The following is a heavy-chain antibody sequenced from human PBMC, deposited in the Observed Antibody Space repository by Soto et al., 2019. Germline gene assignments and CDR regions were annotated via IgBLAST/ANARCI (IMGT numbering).Heavy chain of an antibody. CDR3: ARVLMGGYYVKDAFDI. CDR1: RYTFSSYA. D-gene: IGHD3-22*01. V-gene: IGHV1-18*01. Sequence: ASGKVSCKASRYTFSSYAISWVRQAPGQGLEWMGWISAYNGNTNYAQKLQGRVTMTTDTSTSTAYMELRSLRSDDTAVYYCARVLMGGYYVKDAFDIWGQGRTVTVSS. CDR2: ISAYNGNT. J-gene: IGHJ3*02.